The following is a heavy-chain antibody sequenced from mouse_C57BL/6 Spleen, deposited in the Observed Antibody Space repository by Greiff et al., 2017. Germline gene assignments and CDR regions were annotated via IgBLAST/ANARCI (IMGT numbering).Heavy chain of an antibody. CDR3: FLVYSPEAMDY. Sequence: LKESGAELVRPGSSVKLSCKASYFAFMASAMHWVKQRPGHGLEWIGTFTLYSDATEYSENFKDKATVTANTSSSTAYMELSSLTSDDSAVYYGFLVYSPEAMDYWGQGTSVTVSS. D-gene: IGHD2-1*01. CDR2: FTLYSDAT. V-gene: IGHV1-49*01. J-gene: IGHJ4*01. CDR1: YFAFMASA.